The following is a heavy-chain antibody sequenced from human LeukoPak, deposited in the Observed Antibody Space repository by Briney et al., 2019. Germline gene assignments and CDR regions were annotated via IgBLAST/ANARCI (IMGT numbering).Heavy chain of an antibody. D-gene: IGHD4-17*01. CDR2: IWYEGSNK. CDR3: ATGPRGGDYEDY. V-gene: IGHV3-33*01. CDR1: GFTFSNYG. Sequence: PGGSLRLSCAASGFTFSNYGMHWVRQAPGKGLEWVAVIWYEGSNKYYADSVKGRFTISRDNSKNTLYMQMNSLRVEDTAVYYCATGPRGGDYEDYWGQGTLVTVSS. J-gene: IGHJ4*02.